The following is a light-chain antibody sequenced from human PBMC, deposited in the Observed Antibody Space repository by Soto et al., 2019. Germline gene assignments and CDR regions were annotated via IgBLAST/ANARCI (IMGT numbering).Light chain of an antibody. J-gene: IGKJ1*01. V-gene: IGKV1-17*01. CDR1: QGIGDD. CDR2: GVF. CDR3: LQHRSYPWT. Sequence: DIQMTQSPSSLSASVGDRVTLTCRASQGIGDDLGWYQQQPGRAPKRLIYGVFNLQSGVPSRFSGSGSGTEFTLTISSLQPEDCATYYCLQHRSYPWTFGQGTKVEIK.